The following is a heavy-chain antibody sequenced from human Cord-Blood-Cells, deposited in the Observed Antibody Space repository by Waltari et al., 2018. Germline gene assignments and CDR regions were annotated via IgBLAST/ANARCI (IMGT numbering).Heavy chain of an antibody. D-gene: IGHD1-7*01. CDR1: GGSLSSHP. CDR3: ARGARNWNYPNWFDP. V-gene: IGHV4-59*11. CDR2: IYYSGST. Sequence: QVQLQESGPGLVKPSETLSLTCTVSGGSLSSHPWSRTRHPPGKGLEWIGYIYYSGSTNYNPSLKSRVTISVDTSKNQFSLKLSSVTAADTAVYYCARGARNWNYPNWFDPWGQGTLVTVSS. J-gene: IGHJ5*02.